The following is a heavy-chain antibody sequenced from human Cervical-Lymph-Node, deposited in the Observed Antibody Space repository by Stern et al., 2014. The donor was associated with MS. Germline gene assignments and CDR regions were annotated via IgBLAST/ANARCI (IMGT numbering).Heavy chain of an antibody. CDR1: GFTFSTYW. Sequence: EDQLVESGGGLVQPGGSLRLSCAASGFTFSTYWMHCVRQAPGKGLVWVSRINSDESSTTYADSVKGRFSISRDNDKNTLYLQMNSLRAEDTAVYYCARGVMVAATYAYDIWGQGTMVTISS. D-gene: IGHD2-15*01. CDR2: INSDESST. J-gene: IGHJ3*02. V-gene: IGHV3-74*02. CDR3: ARGVMVAATYAYDI.